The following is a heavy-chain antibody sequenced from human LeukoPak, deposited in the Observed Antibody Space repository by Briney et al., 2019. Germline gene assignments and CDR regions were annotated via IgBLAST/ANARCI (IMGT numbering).Heavy chain of an antibody. CDR1: GFTVSSNY. Sequence: PGGSLRLSCAASGFTVSSNYMSWVRQAPGKGLEWVSVIYSGGSTYYAASVKGRFTISKDNSKHTLYLQMNSLRAEDTAVYYCASSEQGPYYYGMDVWGQGTTVTVSS. CDR3: ASSEQGPYYYGMDV. CDR2: IYSGGST. J-gene: IGHJ6*02. D-gene: IGHD1-26*01. V-gene: IGHV3-66*02.